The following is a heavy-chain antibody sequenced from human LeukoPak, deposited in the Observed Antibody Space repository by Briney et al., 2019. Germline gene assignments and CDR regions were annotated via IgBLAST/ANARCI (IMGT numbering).Heavy chain of an antibody. CDR3: AKDGNYDILTGHGDAFDI. D-gene: IGHD3-9*01. CDR1: GFTFDDYA. Sequence: PGRSLRLSCAASGFTFDDYAMHWVRQAPGKGLEWVSGISWNSGSIGYADSVKGRFTISRDNAKNSLYLQMNSLRAEDTALYYCAKDGNYDILTGHGDAFDIWGQGTMVTVSS. J-gene: IGHJ3*02. CDR2: ISWNSGSI. V-gene: IGHV3-9*01.